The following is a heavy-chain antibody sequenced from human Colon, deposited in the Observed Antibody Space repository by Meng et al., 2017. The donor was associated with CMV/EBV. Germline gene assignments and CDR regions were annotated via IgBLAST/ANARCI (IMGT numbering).Heavy chain of an antibody. Sequence: ASVKVSCKASGYTFTGYYMHWVRQAPGQGLEWMGWINPNSGNTNYAQKLQGRVTMTTDTSTSTAYMELRSLRSDDTAVYYCARFVVVPAAIPNYGMDVWGQGTTVTVSS. CDR3: ARFVVVPAAIPNYGMDV. J-gene: IGHJ6*02. V-gene: IGHV1-18*04. CDR1: GYTFTGYY. D-gene: IGHD2-2*02. CDR2: INPNSGNT.